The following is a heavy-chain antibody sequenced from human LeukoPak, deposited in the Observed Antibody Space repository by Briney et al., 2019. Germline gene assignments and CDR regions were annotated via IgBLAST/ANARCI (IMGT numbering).Heavy chain of an antibody. V-gene: IGHV4-34*01. Sequence: SETLSLTCAVYGGSFSGYYWTWIRQAPGKGLEWIGEINPSGRISYNPSLKSRLTISVDASKNQCSLNLRSLTAADTAVYYCARGRQEVSMIVVVMTAVSYYLDVWGKGTTVTVS. CDR2: INPSGRI. D-gene: IGHD3-22*01. J-gene: IGHJ6*03. CDR1: GGSFSGYY. CDR3: ARGRQEVSMIVVVMTAVSYYLDV.